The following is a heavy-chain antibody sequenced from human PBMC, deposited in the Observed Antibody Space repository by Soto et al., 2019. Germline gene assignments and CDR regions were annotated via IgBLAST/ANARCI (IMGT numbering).Heavy chain of an antibody. J-gene: IGHJ4*02. V-gene: IGHV4-34*01. CDR2: INHSGST. CDR3: VFSAR. D-gene: IGHD6-6*01. Sequence: PSETLSLTCAVYGGSFSGYYWSWIRQPPGKGLEWIGEINHSGSTNYNPSLKSRVTISVDTSKNQFSLQMNSLRVEDTAVYYCVFSARWGQGALVTVSS. CDR1: GGSFSGYY.